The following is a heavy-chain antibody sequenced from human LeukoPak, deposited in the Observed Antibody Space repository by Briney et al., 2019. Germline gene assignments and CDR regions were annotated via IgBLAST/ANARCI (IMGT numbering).Heavy chain of an antibody. CDR3: ARWGIAVAGNNWFDP. J-gene: IGHJ5*02. CDR1: GYTFTGYY. D-gene: IGHD6-19*01. Sequence: GASVKVSCKPSGYTFTGYYMHWVRQAPGQGLEWMGRMNPNSGGTNYAQKFQGRVTMTRDTSISTAYMELSRLRSDDTAVYYCARWGIAVAGNNWFDPWGQGTLVTVSS. V-gene: IGHV1-2*06. CDR2: MNPNSGGT.